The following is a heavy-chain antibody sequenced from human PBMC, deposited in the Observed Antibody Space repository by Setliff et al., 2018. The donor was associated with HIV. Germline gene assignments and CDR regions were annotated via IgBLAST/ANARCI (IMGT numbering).Heavy chain of an antibody. V-gene: IGHV3-11*01. Sequence: GVSLRLSCVASGFTFSDYYMSWIRQAPGKGLEWVSYIRSDGYTIYYADSVKGRFTISRDNAKNSLYLQMNSLRAEDTAVYYCVRQVSYYHFYMDVWGKGTTVTVSS. CDR1: GFTFSDYY. CDR2: IRSDGYTI. D-gene: IGHD6-6*01. CDR3: VRQVSYYHFYMDV. J-gene: IGHJ6*03.